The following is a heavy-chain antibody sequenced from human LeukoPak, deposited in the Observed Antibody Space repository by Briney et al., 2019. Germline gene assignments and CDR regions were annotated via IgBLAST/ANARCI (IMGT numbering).Heavy chain of an antibody. CDR1: GFTFSSYA. D-gene: IGHD3-9*01. CDR2: ISYDGSNK. Sequence: GGSLRLSCAASGFTFSSYAMHWVRQAPGKGLEWVAVISYDGSNKYYADSVKGRFTISRDNSKNTLYLQMNSLRAEDTAVYYCAKDSAYYWFDYWGQGTLVTVSS. J-gene: IGHJ4*02. V-gene: IGHV3-30*04. CDR3: AKDSAYYWFDY.